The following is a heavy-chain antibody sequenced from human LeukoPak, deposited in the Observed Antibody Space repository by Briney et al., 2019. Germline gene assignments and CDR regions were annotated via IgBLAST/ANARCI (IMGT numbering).Heavy chain of an antibody. J-gene: IGHJ4*02. CDR1: GYTFTTLD. CDR3: ARDPVYGSGSYLLFDY. Sequence: ASVKVSCKASGYTFTTLDINWVRQATGQGLEWMGRINPNSGNRGYAQKFQGRVTITRDTSISTAYMELSSLRSEDTAVYYCARDPVYGSGSYLLFDYWGRGTLVTVAS. V-gene: IGHV1-8*03. D-gene: IGHD3-10*01. CDR2: INPNSGNR.